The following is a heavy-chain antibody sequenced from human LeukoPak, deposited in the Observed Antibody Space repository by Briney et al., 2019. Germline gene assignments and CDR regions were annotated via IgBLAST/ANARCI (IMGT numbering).Heavy chain of an antibody. J-gene: IGHJ4*02. D-gene: IGHD2-8*01. Sequence: PGGSLRLSCAASGFSFSIYAMSWVRQAPGKGLEWVSAISGSGGSTYYAGSVKGRFTISRDNSKNTLYVQVNSLGTEDTAAYYCAKELTKDGDDWGQGTLVTVSS. CDR1: GFSFSIYA. CDR2: ISGSGGST. V-gene: IGHV3-23*01. CDR3: AKELTKDGDD.